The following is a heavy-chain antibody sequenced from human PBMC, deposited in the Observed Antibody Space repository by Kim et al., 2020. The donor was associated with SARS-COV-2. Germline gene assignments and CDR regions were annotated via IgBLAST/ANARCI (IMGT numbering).Heavy chain of an antibody. D-gene: IGHD6-19*01. J-gene: IGHJ4*02. V-gene: IGHV3-30*02. Sequence: ADSGKGRFTISRDKSKNTLYLQMNSLRAEDTAVYYCAKGGIAVAGTGFDYWGQGTLVTVSS. CDR3: AKGGIAVAGTGFDY.